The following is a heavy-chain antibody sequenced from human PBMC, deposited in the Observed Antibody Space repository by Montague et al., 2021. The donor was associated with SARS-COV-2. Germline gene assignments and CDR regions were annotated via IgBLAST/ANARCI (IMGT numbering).Heavy chain of an antibody. J-gene: IGHJ5*02. CDR3: ARDAYYVGPGPENSGEFDP. Sequence: SETLSLTCSVSGDSITPYGDSIGGYFWSWIRQPAGKGLEWIGRIYANGNFDYNPSPNSRVSMSMDTSKQEFSMRLISVTAADTAVYYCARDAYYVGPGPENSGEFDPWGQGILVTVSS. V-gene: IGHV4-4*07. CDR2: IYANGNF. CDR1: GDSITPYGDSIGGYF. D-gene: IGHD1-14*01.